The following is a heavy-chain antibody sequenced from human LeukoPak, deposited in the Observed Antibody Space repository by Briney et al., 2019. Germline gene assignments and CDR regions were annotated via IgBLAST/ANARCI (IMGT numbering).Heavy chain of an antibody. J-gene: IGHJ4*02. Sequence: GASVKVSCRASGYTFTGYYMHWVRQAPGQGLEWMGWINPNSGGTNYAQKFQGRVTTTRDTSISTAYMELSRLRSDDTAVYYCASNTIFGAKYYFDYWGQGTLVTVSS. CDR2: INPNSGGT. D-gene: IGHD3-3*01. V-gene: IGHV1-2*02. CDR3: ASNTIFGAKYYFDY. CDR1: GYTFTGYY.